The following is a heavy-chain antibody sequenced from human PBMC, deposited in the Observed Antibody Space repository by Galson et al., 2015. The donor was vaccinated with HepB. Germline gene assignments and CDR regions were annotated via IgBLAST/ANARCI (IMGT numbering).Heavy chain of an antibody. CDR2: ISYDGSNK. Sequence: SLRLSCAASGFTFSSYAMHWVRQAPGKGLEWVAVISYDGSNKYYADSVKGRFTISRDNSKNTLYLQMNSLRAEDTAVYYCARGKDYGDYSLFGVVVDYWGQGTLVTVSS. D-gene: IGHD4-17*01. J-gene: IGHJ4*02. V-gene: IGHV3-30-3*01. CDR1: GFTFSSYA. CDR3: ARGKDYGDYSLFGVVVDY.